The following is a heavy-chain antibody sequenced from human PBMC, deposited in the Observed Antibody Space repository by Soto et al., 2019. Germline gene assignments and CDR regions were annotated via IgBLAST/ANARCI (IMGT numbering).Heavy chain of an antibody. CDR1: GYTFTSYG. Sequence: QVQRVQSGAEVKKPGASVKVSCKASGYTFTSYGISWVRQAPGQGLEWMGWISAYNGNTNYAQKLQGRVTMTTDTSTSTAYMELRSLRSDDTAVYYCARVMLRFLEWLSHSNWFDPWGQGTLVTVSS. J-gene: IGHJ5*02. V-gene: IGHV1-18*04. CDR2: ISAYNGNT. D-gene: IGHD3-3*01. CDR3: ARVMLRFLEWLSHSNWFDP.